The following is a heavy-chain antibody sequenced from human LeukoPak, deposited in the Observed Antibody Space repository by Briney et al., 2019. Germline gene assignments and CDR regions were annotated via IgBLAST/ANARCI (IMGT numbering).Heavy chain of an antibody. D-gene: IGHD3-16*01. J-gene: IGHJ3*02. V-gene: IGHV1-2*02. CDR3: ARGRGSSPYDAFDI. CDR1: GYTFIGYC. Sequence: ASVKVSCEASGYTFIGYCMHWVRQAPGQGLEWMGWINPKSGDTNYAQNFQGRVAVTRDTSISTAYIDLSRLRSDDTAIYYCARGRGSSPYDAFDIWGQGTMVTVSS. CDR2: INPKSGDT.